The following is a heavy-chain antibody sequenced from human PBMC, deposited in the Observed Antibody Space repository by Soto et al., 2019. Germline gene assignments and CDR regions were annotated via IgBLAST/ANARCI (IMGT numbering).Heavy chain of an antibody. CDR3: ARAFTGSYLGLDY. V-gene: IGHV1-3*01. J-gene: IGHJ4*02. CDR2: INAGNGNT. Sequence: QVQLVQSGAEVKKPGASVKVSCKASGYTFTSYAMHWVRQAPGQRLEWMGWINAGNGNTKYSQKFQGRVTITRDTSASTAYMELSSLRSEATAVYYCARAFTGSYLGLDYWGQGTLVTVSS. D-gene: IGHD1-26*01. CDR1: GYTFTSYA.